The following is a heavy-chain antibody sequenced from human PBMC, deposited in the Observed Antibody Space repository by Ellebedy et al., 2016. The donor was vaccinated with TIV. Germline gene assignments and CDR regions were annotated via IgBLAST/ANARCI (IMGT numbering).Heavy chain of an antibody. J-gene: IGHJ4*02. CDR3: AGRGTAGTGFSY. CDR1: GDSASSNSAA. V-gene: IGHV6-1*01. Sequence: LRLSCAISGDSASSNSAAWNWIRQSPSRGLAWLGRTYYRSKWNIDYAVSVKSRITINADTSKNHISLQLNSVTPEDTAMYYCAGRGTAGTGFSYWGQGTLVTVSS. CDR2: TYYRSKWNI. D-gene: IGHD3/OR15-3a*01.